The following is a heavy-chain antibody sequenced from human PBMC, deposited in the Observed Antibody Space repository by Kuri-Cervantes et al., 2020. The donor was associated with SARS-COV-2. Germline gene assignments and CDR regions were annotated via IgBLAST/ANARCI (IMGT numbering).Heavy chain of an antibody. CDR1: GFTFSSYW. D-gene: IGHD3-22*01. J-gene: IGHJ4*02. V-gene: IGHV3-7*01. Sequence: GESLKISCAASGFTFSSYWMSWVRQAPGKGLEWVANIKQDGSEKYYVDSVKGRFTISRDNAKNSLYLQMNSLRAEDTAVYYCAREYYYDSSGDYWGQGTLVTVSS. CDR3: AREYYYDSSGDY. CDR2: IKQDGSEK.